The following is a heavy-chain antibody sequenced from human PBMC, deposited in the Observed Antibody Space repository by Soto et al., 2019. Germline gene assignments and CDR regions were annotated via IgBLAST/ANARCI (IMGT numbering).Heavy chain of an antibody. CDR3: ARLQFPDVTGAFDI. D-gene: IGHD2-21*01. J-gene: IGHJ3*02. CDR2: MNVNGSS. V-gene: IGHV4-4*07. CDR1: GGSINNHY. Sequence: QVQLQESGPGLVKPSETLSLSCTVSGGSINNHYWWSWIRKPAGKGLEYIGRMNVNGSSNYNPSLRSRVTMSVDRSKDQFSLKLSSVTAADTAVYYCARLQFPDVTGAFDIWGQGTMVTVSS.